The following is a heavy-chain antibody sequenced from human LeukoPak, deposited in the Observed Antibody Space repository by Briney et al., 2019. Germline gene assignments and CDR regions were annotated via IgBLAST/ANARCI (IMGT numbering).Heavy chain of an antibody. Sequence: GGSLRLSCAASGFTFSSYAMHWVRQAPGKGLEWVAVISYDGSNKYYADSVKGRFTISRDNSKNTLYLQMNSLRAEDTAVYYCARDGFWLAAIREYYYYYMDVWGKGTTVTVSS. J-gene: IGHJ6*03. CDR3: ARDGFWLAAIREYYYYYMDV. CDR1: GFTFSSYA. V-gene: IGHV3-30-3*01. D-gene: IGHD2-2*02. CDR2: ISYDGSNK.